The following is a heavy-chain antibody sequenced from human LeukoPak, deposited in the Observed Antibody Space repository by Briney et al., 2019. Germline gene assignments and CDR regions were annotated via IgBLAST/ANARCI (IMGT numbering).Heavy chain of an antibody. CDR3: ARDSAAGTPFDY. Sequence: SETLSLTCTVSGGSISSYYWSWIQQPPGKGLEWIGYIYSSGSTNYNPSLKSRVTISVDTSKNQFSLKLSSVTAADTAVYYCARDSAAGTPFDYWGQGTLVTVSS. CDR2: IYSSGST. CDR1: GGSISSYY. V-gene: IGHV4-59*01. D-gene: IGHD6-13*01. J-gene: IGHJ4*02.